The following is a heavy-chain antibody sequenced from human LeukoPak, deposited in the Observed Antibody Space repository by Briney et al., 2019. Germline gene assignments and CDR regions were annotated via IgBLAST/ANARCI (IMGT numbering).Heavy chain of an antibody. Sequence: GGSLRLSCVASGFTFSSYGMSWVRQAPGKGLEWVSAISGSGGSTYYADSVKGRFTISRDNSKNTLYLQMNSLRAEDTAVYYCAKRDYSNYDLDYWGQGTLVTVSS. CDR3: AKRDYSNYDLDY. CDR1: GFTFSSYG. J-gene: IGHJ4*02. CDR2: ISGSGGST. V-gene: IGHV3-23*01. D-gene: IGHD4-11*01.